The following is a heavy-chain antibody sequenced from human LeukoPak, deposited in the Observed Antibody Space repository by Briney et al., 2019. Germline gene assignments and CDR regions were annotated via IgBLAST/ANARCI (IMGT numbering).Heavy chain of an antibody. Sequence: GASVKVSCKASGYSFSAYTVSWVRQAPGQGLEWMALITVYNNKTDYAQKFEGRVTVTTDTSTSTAYMELSSLRSEDTAVYYCASGVQGNFDYWGQGTLVTVSS. CDR3: ASGVQGNFDY. J-gene: IGHJ4*02. CDR2: ITVYNNKT. V-gene: IGHV1-18*01. CDR1: GYSFSAYT. D-gene: IGHD2-8*01.